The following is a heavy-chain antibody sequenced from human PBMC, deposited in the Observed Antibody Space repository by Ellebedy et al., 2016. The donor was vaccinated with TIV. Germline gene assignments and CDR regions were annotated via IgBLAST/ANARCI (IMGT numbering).Heavy chain of an antibody. Sequence: GESLKISCTASGFTFSSYSMTWVRQAPGKGLEWISYISSGISIYYADSVKGRFTISRDNAKNSLYLQLNSLRVDDTAMYYCATDKVCFTFDIWGRGTMVTVSS. CDR2: ISSGISI. CDR1: GFTFSSYS. V-gene: IGHV3-48*04. J-gene: IGHJ3*02. CDR3: ATDKVCFTFDI.